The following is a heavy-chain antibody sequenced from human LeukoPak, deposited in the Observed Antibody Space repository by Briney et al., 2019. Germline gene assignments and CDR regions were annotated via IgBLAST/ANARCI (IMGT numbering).Heavy chain of an antibody. CDR3: AREKYSSSWNDAFDI. Sequence: VASVKVSCKASGDTFIPYTFSWVRQAPGQGLEWMGGIIPIFGTANYAQKFQGRVTITADESTSTAYIELSSLRSEDTAVYYCAREKYSSSWNDAFDIWGQGTMVTVSS. J-gene: IGHJ3*02. V-gene: IGHV1-69*01. D-gene: IGHD6-13*01. CDR2: IIPIFGTA. CDR1: GDTFIPYT.